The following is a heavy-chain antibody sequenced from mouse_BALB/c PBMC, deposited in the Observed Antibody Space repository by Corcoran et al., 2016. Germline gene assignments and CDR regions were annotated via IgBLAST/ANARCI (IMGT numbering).Heavy chain of an antibody. J-gene: IGHJ1*01. CDR2: IDPANGNT. V-gene: IGHV14-3*02. CDR3: ANWDSYFDV. CDR1: GINIKHNY. Sequence: EVQLQQSGAELVKRGASVKLSCTASGINIKHNYMHWVKQRPEQGLEWSGRIDPANGNTKYDPKYQGKATITADTSSNTAYLQLSSLTSEDTAVYYCANWDSYFDVWGAGTTVTVSS. D-gene: IGHD4-1*01.